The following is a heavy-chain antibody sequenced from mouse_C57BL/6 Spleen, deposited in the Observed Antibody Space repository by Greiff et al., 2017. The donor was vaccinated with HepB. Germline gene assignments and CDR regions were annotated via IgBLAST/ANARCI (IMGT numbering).Heavy chain of an antibody. Sequence: VQLKQSGAELVKPGASVKLSCKASGYTFTEYTIHWVKQRSGQGLEWIGWFYPGSGSIKYNEKFKDKATLTADKSSSTVYMELSRLTSEDSAVYFCASHGSHITTVVDPDFDVWGTGTTVTVSS. CDR1: GYTFTEYT. D-gene: IGHD1-1*01. CDR3: ASHGSHITTVVDPDFDV. CDR2: FYPGSGSI. V-gene: IGHV1-62-2*01. J-gene: IGHJ1*03.